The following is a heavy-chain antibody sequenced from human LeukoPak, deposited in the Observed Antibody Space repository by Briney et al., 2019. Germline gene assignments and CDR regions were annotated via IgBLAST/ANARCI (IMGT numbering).Heavy chain of an antibody. D-gene: IGHD6-6*01. CDR1: GYTPTELS. CDR2: FDPEDGET. V-gene: IGHV1-24*01. CDR3: ATGYSSSSPYTFDY. Sequence: ASVTVSCTVSGYTPTELSMHWVRQAPGKGLEWMGGFDPEDGETIYAQKFQGRVTMTEDTSTDTAYMELSSLRSEDTAVYYCATGYSSSSPYTFDYWGQGTLVTVSS. J-gene: IGHJ4*02.